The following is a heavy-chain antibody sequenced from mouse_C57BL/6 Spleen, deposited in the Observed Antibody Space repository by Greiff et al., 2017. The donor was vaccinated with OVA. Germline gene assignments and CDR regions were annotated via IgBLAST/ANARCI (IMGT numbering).Heavy chain of an antibody. J-gene: IGHJ3*01. V-gene: IGHV1-55*01. CDR1: GSTFTSYW. D-gene: IGHD6-1*01. Sequence: QVQLQQPGGELVKPGASVKMSCKASGSTFTSYWITWVMQSPGQGLEWVGDIYSGSGSTNYNESFKSKVTLTVDTSSSTAYMRLSSLTSEASAVYYGARECSWFAYWGQGTLVTVSA. CDR2: IYSGSGST. CDR3: ARECSWFAY.